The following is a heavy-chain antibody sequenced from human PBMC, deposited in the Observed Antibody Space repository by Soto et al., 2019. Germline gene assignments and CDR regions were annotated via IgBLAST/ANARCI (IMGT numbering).Heavy chain of an antibody. CDR1: GFTSSDAW. CDR2: IKSNSDGATT. Sequence: GGSLRLSCAASGFTSSDAWMSWVRQAPGKGLEWVGRIKSNSDGATTDYAAPVKGRFTISRDDSTNMLYLQMSSLKTEDTAVYYCATVDRAMVRVPYYSYCYSMDVSAQGPRSPSP. J-gene: IGHJ6*02. CDR3: ATVDRAMVRVPYYSYCYSMDV. V-gene: IGHV3-15*01. D-gene: IGHD5-18*01.